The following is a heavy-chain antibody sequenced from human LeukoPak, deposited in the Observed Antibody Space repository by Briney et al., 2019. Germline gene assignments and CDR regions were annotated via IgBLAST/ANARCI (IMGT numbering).Heavy chain of an antibody. V-gene: IGHV4-34*01. Sequence: SETLSLTCAVYGGSFSGYYWSWIRQPPGKGLEWIVEINHSGSTNYNPSLKSRVTISVDTSKNQFSLKLSSVTAADTAVYYCARASVGCSSTSCYSTQFDYWGQGTLVTVSS. D-gene: IGHD2-2*01. CDR1: GGSFSGYY. J-gene: IGHJ4*02. CDR2: INHSGST. CDR3: ARASVGCSSTSCYSTQFDY.